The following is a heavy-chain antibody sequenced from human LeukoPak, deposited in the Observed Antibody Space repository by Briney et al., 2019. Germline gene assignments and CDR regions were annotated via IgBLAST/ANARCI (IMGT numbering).Heavy chain of an antibody. CDR1: GFTFSSYG. J-gene: IGHJ4*02. V-gene: IGHV3-30*02. D-gene: IGHD2-2*01. CDR3: AKAYPPIVVVPAATTLGY. CDR2: IRYDGSNK. Sequence: GGSLRLSCAASGFTFSSYGMHWVRQAPGKGLEWVAFIRYDGSNKYYADSVKGRFTISRDNSKNTLYLQMNSLRAEDTAMYYCAKAYPPIVVVPAATTLGYWGQGTLVTVSS.